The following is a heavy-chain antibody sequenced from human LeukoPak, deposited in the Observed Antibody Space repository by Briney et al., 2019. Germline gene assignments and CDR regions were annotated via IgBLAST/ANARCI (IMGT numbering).Heavy chain of an antibody. V-gene: IGHV4-30-4*08. Sequence: PSQTLSLTCTVSGGSISSGDYYWSWIRQPPGKGLEWIGYIYYSGSTYYNSSLKSRVTISVDTSKNQFSLKLSSVTAADTAVYYCARAPTHYDILTALDYWGQGTLVTVSS. CDR3: ARAPTHYDILTALDY. CDR1: GGSISSGDYY. CDR2: IYYSGST. J-gene: IGHJ4*02. D-gene: IGHD3-9*01.